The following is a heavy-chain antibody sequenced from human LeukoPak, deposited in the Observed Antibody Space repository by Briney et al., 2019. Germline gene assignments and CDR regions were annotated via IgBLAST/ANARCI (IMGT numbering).Heavy chain of an antibody. V-gene: IGHV4-59*01. Sequence: PSETLSLTCSVSGDSISSNYWSWIRQAPGRGLEWIGYLSNSGSSTYNPSLKSRVTISVETPKNRFSLELTSVTDADTAVYFCARSRYYGLRSGYSGGYCYMDVWGKGTTVIVSS. CDR3: ARSRYYGLRSGYSGGYCYMDV. J-gene: IGHJ6*03. CDR1: GDSISSNY. CDR2: LSNSGSS. D-gene: IGHD3-3*01.